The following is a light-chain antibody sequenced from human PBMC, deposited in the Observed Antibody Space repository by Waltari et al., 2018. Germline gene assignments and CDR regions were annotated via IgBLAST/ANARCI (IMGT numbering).Light chain of an antibody. J-gene: IGLJ2*01. CDR2: DND. CDR3: SSNAGRGIV. CDR1: TSNIASNS. Sequence: QSVLTQPPSLSAAPGQMVTISCSGSTSNIASNSVSWYQQVPGTAPKLLIYDNDQRPSTIPHRFSGFKSGNTASLTISGLQAEDEAEYYCSSNAGRGIVFGGGTKLTVL. V-gene: IGLV1-51*01.